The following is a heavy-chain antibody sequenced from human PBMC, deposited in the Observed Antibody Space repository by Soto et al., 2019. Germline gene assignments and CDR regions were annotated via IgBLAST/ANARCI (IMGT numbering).Heavy chain of an antibody. D-gene: IGHD2-2*01. CDR2: IIDYGGNT. CDR3: ARDNFVPVAIGIDY. CDR1: GYTFTNYG. J-gene: IGHJ4*02. V-gene: IGHV1-18*01. Sequence: QVQLVQSGAEVKKPGASVKVSCKASGYTFTNYGISWVRQAPGQGLEWMGWIIDYGGNTNYAQKLQARVTMTTDRSTSTAYMELRSLRSDDTAVYYCARDNFVPVAIGIDYWGQGTLVTVSS.